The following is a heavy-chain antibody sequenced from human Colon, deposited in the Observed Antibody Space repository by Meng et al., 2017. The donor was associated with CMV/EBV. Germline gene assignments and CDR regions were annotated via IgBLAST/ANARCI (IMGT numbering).Heavy chain of an antibody. CDR1: GYTFTTFG. D-gene: IGHD3-3*01. CDR2: ISPYSGHT. Sequence: ASVKVSCKASGYTFTTFGISWVRQAPGQGPERMGWISPYSGHTNSAPKFQGRVTLTTDTSTSTAYMDLRSLRSDDTAVYYCVRSLDDASGQFRDYWGQGTLVTVSS. CDR3: VRSLDDASGQFRDY. J-gene: IGHJ4*02. V-gene: IGHV1-18*01.